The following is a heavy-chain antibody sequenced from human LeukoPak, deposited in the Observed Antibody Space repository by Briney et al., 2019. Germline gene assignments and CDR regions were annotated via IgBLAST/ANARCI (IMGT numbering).Heavy chain of an antibody. CDR2: IYHSGST. CDR3: ARYSNYGDYFDY. J-gene: IGHJ4*02. CDR1: GGSISSGGYS. V-gene: IGHV4-30-2*01. Sequence: SETLSLTCAVSGGSISSGGYSWSWIRQPPGKGLEWIGYIYHSGSTCYSPSLKSRVTISVDRSKNQFSLKLSSVTATDTAVYYCARYSNYGDYFDYWGQGTLVTVSS. D-gene: IGHD4-4*01.